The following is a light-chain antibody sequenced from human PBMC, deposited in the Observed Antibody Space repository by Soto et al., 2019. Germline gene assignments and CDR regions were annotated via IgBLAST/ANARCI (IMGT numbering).Light chain of an antibody. CDR3: AAWDDSLNGYV. J-gene: IGLJ1*01. CDR2: NNN. V-gene: IGLV1-44*01. CDR1: RSNIGTNA. Sequence: QSVLTQPPSASGTPGQRVTISCSGGRSNIGTNAVNWYQQLPGTAPKLLIYNNNQRPSGVPDRFSGSKSGTSASLAISGLQSEDEADYYCAAWDDSLNGYVFGTGTKVTV.